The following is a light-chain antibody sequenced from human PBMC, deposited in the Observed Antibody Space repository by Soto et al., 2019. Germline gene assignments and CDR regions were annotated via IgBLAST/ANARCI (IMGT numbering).Light chain of an antibody. CDR3: MQDLQTPRT. J-gene: IGKJ2*01. CDR2: LGS. Sequence: DLVMTQSPLSLPVTPGEPASISCRSSQSLLHSNGYNYLDWYLQKPGQSPQLLIYLGSYRASGVPDRFSGSGSGTDFTLKISRVEAEDVGVYYCMQDLQTPRTFGQGTKLEIK. CDR1: QSLLHSNGYNY. V-gene: IGKV2-28*01.